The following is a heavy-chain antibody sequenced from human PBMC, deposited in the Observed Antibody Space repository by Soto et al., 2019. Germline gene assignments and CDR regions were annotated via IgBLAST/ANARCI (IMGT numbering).Heavy chain of an antibody. CDR2: ISGSGGST. D-gene: IGHD6-13*01. CDR3: AKVESDSSSWYPDSRVFDY. V-gene: IGHV3-23*01. Sequence: PGGSLRLSCAASGFTFSSYAMSWVRQAPGKGLEWVSAISGSGGSTYYADSVKGRFTISRDNSKNTLYLQMNSLRAEDTAVYYCAKVESDSSSWYPDSRVFDYWGQGTLVTVSS. J-gene: IGHJ4*02. CDR1: GFTFSSYA.